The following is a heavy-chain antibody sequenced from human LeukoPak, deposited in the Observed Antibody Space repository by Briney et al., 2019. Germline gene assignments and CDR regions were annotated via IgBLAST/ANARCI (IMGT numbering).Heavy chain of an antibody. CDR3: ARGVSGTGPDI. J-gene: IGHJ3*02. CDR2: IKTDGSST. D-gene: IGHD5/OR15-5a*01. V-gene: IGHV3-74*01. CDR1: GFTFSSYW. Sequence: PGGSLRLSCAASGFTFSSYWMHWVRQAPGKGLVWVSRIKTDGSSTDYADSVKGRFTTSRDNAKNTMYLQMNSLRAEDTAVYYCARGVSGTGPDIWGLGTMVTVSS.